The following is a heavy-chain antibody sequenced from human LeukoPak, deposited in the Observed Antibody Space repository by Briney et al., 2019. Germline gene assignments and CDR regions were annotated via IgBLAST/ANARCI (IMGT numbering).Heavy chain of an antibody. CDR3: AKEIRPIDC. V-gene: IGHV3-23*01. CDR1: GFTFSSHG. CDR2: ISIGGDTT. Sequence: PGGSLRLSCTAYGFTFSSHGMCWVRQAPRRGLEWVSSISIGGDTTYSDSVKGRFTISRDNSKNTLYLQLDSLRAEDTAIYYCAKEIRPIDCWGQGTLVTVSS. J-gene: IGHJ4*02. D-gene: IGHD4-17*01.